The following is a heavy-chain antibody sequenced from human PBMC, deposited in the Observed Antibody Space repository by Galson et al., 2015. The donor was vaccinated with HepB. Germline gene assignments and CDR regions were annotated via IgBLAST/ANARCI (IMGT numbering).Heavy chain of an antibody. D-gene: IGHD2-15*01. CDR2: VTSSGGKT. Sequence: SLRLSCAASGFTFTRYAMTWVRQAPGKGLEWVASVTSSGGKTYYTDSVKGRFTISRDNSKNILFLQLNSLRAEGTAVYYCAKDGIMVANNPYHFHYWGQGTLVTVSS. CDR1: GFTFTRYA. J-gene: IGHJ4*02. CDR3: AKDGIMVANNPYHFHY. V-gene: IGHV3-23*01.